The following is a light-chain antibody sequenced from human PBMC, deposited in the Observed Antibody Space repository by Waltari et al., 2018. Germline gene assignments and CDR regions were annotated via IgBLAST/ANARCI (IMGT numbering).Light chain of an antibody. CDR2: EAS. CDR3: ASYAGRPWV. V-gene: IGLV2-23*01. CDR1: SSDIGNYNL. J-gene: IGLJ3*02. Sequence: QSALTQPASVSGSPGQSITISCTGTSSDIGNYNLVSWYQQHPGKVPKLMIYEASKRPAGVSNRFSGSKSGNTAALTISWLQAEDEADYYRASYAGRPWVFGGGTKVTVL.